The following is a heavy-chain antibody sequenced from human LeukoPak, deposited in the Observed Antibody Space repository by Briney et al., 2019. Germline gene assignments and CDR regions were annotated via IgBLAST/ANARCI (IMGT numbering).Heavy chain of an antibody. CDR1: GGSISSCDYY. D-gene: IGHD1-1*01. Sequence: SETLSLTCTVSGGSISSCDYYWSWMPQPPGKGLVGVGYIYYSGSTYYNPSLNSRVTISVDTSKNQFSLKMSSVTAADKAVYYWARERTGSVQTYFDYWGQGTLVTVSS. J-gene: IGHJ4*02. CDR2: IYYSGST. CDR3: ARERTGSVQTYFDY. V-gene: IGHV4-30-4*01.